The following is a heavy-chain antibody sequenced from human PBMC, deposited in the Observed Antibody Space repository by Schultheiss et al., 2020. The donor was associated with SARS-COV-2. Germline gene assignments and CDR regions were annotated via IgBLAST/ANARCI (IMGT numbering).Heavy chain of an antibody. V-gene: IGHV3-66*01. Sequence: GGSLRLSCAASGFTFSSYAMSWVRQAPGKGLEWVSVIYSGGSTYYADSVKGRFTISRDNSKNTLYLQMNSLRAEDTAVYYCASGVTGTFYYYYGMDVWGQGTTVTVSS. J-gene: IGHJ6*02. CDR2: IYSGGST. CDR3: ASGVTGTFYYYYGMDV. CDR1: GFTFSSYA. D-gene: IGHD1-20*01.